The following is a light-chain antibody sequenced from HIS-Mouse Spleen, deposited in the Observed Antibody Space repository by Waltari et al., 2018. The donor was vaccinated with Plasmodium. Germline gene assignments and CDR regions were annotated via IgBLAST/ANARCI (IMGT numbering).Light chain of an antibody. J-gene: IGKJ1*01. Sequence: IQMTQSPSTLSSSVGDRVTITCRSSQSINSWVAWYQQKPWKAPRLLIYKASSVESGVPSRFSGSGYGTEFTLTISSLQPDDFATYYCQQYNSYSWTFGQGTKVEIK. CDR1: QSINSW. CDR2: KAS. CDR3: QQYNSYSWT. V-gene: IGKV1-5*03.